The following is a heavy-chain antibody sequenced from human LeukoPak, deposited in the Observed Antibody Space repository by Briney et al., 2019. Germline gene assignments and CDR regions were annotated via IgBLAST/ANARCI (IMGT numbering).Heavy chain of an antibody. CDR3: AKRDGYNSPYYGMDV. Sequence: PGGSLRLSCAASGFTFSSYWMHWVRQAPGKGLVWVSRINTDGSSTSYADSVKGRFTISRDNAKNTLYLQMNSLRAEDTAVYYCAKRDGYNSPYYGMDVWGQGTTVTVSS. CDR1: GFTFSSYW. CDR2: INTDGSST. V-gene: IGHV3-74*01. D-gene: IGHD5-24*01. J-gene: IGHJ6*02.